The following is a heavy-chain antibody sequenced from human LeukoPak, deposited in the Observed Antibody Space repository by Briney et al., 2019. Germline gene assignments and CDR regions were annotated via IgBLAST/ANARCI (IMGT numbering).Heavy chain of an antibody. Sequence: SETLSLTCTVSGGSISSSSYYWGWIRQPPGKGLEWIGSIYYSGSTYYNPSLKSRVTISVDTSKNQFSLKLSSVTAADTAVYYCARTVAPSRYYYYMDVWGKGTTVTISS. CDR2: IYYSGST. J-gene: IGHJ6*03. V-gene: IGHV4-39*07. CDR1: GGSISSSSYY. D-gene: IGHD6-19*01. CDR3: ARTVAPSRYYYYMDV.